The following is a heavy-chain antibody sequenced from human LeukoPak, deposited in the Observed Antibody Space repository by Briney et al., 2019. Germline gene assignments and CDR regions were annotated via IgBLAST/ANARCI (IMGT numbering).Heavy chain of an antibody. Sequence: GGSLRLSCAASGFTFSDYYMSWIRQAPGKGLEWISYISSRGSTIYYADSVKGRFTISRDNAKSSLYLHMNSLRAEDTAVYYCARVRGSYSSDYWGQGTLVTVSS. V-gene: IGHV3-11*04. J-gene: IGHJ4*02. D-gene: IGHD3-10*01. CDR2: ISSRGSTI. CDR3: ARVRGSYSSDY. CDR1: GFTFSDYY.